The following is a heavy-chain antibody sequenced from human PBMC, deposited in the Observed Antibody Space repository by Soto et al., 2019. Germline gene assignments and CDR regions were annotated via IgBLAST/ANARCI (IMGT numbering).Heavy chain of an antibody. Sequence: GGSLRLSCAASGFTFSSYGMHWVRQAPGKGLEWVAVIWYDGSNKYYADSVKGRFTISRDSSKNTLYLQMNSLRAEDTAVYYCARRYCSSTSCPSYYYYMDVWGKGTTVTVSS. CDR1: GFTFSSYG. J-gene: IGHJ6*03. CDR2: IWYDGSNK. CDR3: ARRYCSSTSCPSYYYYMDV. D-gene: IGHD2-2*01. V-gene: IGHV3-33*01.